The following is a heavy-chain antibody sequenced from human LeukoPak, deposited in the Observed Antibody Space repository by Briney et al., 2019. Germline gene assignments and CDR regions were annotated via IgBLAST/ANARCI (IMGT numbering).Heavy chain of an antibody. CDR2: IYYSGST. CDR1: GGSISSGDYY. J-gene: IGHJ4*02. CDR3: ARLPYGATVPTYFDY. D-gene: IGHD1-26*01. V-gene: IGHV4-30-4*01. Sequence: PSETLSLTCTATGGSISSGDYYWSWIRQPPGKGLEWIGYIYYSGSTYYNPSLKSRVTISVDTSKNQFSLKLSSVTAADTAVYYCARLPYGATVPTYFDYWGQGTLVTVSS.